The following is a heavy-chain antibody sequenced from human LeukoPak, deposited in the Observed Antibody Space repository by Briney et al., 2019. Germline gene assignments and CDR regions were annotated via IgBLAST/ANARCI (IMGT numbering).Heavy chain of an antibody. CDR1: GFTFSSYA. J-gene: IGHJ4*02. V-gene: IGHV3-23*01. CDR3: AKVSSGSYVLFDY. CDR2: ISGSGGST. D-gene: IGHD3-10*01. Sequence: GGSLILSCAASGFTFSSYAMSWVRQAPGKGLEWVSAISGSGGSTHYADSVKGRFTISRDNSKNTLYLQMNSLRAEDTAVYYCAKVSSGSYVLFDYWGQGTLVTVSS.